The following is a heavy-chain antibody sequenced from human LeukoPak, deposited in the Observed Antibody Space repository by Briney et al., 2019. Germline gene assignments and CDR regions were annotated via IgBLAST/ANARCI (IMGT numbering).Heavy chain of an antibody. CDR1: GGSISSYY. D-gene: IGHD6-19*01. Sequence: SETLSLTCTVSGGSISSYYWSWIRQPPGKGLEWIGYIYYSGSTNYNPSLKSRVTISVDTSKNQFSLKLSSVTAADTAVYYCARQRGGWYPFDYWGQGTLVTVSS. CDR3: ARQRGGWYPFDY. V-gene: IGHV4-59*08. CDR2: IYYSGST. J-gene: IGHJ4*02.